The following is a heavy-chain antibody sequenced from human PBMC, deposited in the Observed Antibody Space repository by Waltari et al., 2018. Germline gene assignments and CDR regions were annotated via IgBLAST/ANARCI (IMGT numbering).Heavy chain of an antibody. J-gene: IGHJ6*02. Sequence: QVQLQESGPGLVKPLETLSLTCTVSGGSISSYYWSWIRQPPGKGLEWIGYIYYSGSTNYNPSLKSRVTISVDTSKTQFSLKLSSVTAADTAVYYCARTPVVPAALYYYYGMDVWGQGTTVTVSS. D-gene: IGHD2-2*01. CDR1: GGSISSYY. V-gene: IGHV4-59*01. CDR3: ARTPVVPAALYYYYGMDV. CDR2: IYYSGST.